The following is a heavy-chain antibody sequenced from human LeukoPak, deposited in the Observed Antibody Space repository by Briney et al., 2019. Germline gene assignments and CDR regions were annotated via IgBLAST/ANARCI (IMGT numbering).Heavy chain of an antibody. CDR3: ATGAIVFDY. J-gene: IGHJ4*02. CDR2: VGHEDGTT. D-gene: IGHD3-22*01. Sequence: ASVRVSCKVSGSTLSKISIDWVRQAPGKGPEWMGSVGHEDGTTIHAQKFQGRFNMTVDTATGTAYLEMSSLMSEDTATYYCATGAIVFDYWGQGTLVTVSS. V-gene: IGHV1-24*01. CDR1: GSTLSKIS.